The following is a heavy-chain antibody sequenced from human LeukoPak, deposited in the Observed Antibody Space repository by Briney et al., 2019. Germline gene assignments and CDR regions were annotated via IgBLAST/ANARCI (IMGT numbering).Heavy chain of an antibody. V-gene: IGHV3-23*01. CDR1: GFTFTSYA. Sequence: QPGGPLRLSCAASGFTFTSYAMSWVRQAPGKGLEWVSAVSGSGASTYYGDSVKGRFTISRDNSKNTLYLQVDSLRAEDTAVYYCAKGLEITLVRGTSWYFDLWGRGTLVTVSS. J-gene: IGHJ2*01. CDR2: VSGSGAST. D-gene: IGHD3-10*01. CDR3: AKGLEITLVRGTSWYFDL.